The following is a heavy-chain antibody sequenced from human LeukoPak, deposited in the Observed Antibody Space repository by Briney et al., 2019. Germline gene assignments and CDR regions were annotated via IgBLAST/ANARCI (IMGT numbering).Heavy chain of an antibody. CDR3: VRGGGNLMT. J-gene: IGHJ4*02. CDR1: GFTFSSHW. D-gene: IGHD3-10*01. V-gene: IGHV3-7*04. CDR2: INQDGSGS. Sequence: PGGSLRLSCATSGFTFSSHWMSWVRQAPGKGPEWAANINQDGSGSNYADSVKGRFTISRDNAKDSLYLQMNSLRAEDTAVYYCVRGGGNLMTWGQRTLVTVSS.